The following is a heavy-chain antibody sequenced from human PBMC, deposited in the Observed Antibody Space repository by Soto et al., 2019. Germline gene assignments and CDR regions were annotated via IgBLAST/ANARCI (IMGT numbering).Heavy chain of an antibody. CDR1: GGSISSGDYY. D-gene: IGHD3-3*01. CDR3: ARGGRTIFGRYFDY. CDR2: IDYSGST. J-gene: IGHJ4*02. V-gene: IGHV4-30-4*01. Sequence: QVQLQESGPGLVKPSQTLSLTCTVSGGSISSGDYYWSWIRQPPRKGLEWIGYIDYSGSTYYNPSLRSRLTISVDTSKNQFSLKLSSVTAADTAVYYCARGGRTIFGRYFDYWGQGTLVTVSS.